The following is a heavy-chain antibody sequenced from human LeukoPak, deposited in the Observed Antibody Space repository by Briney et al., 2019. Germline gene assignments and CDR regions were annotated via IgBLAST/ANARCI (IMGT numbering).Heavy chain of an antibody. D-gene: IGHD3-10*01. V-gene: IGHV3-21*01. J-gene: IGHJ3*02. Sequence: GGSLRLSCAASGFTFSSYSMNWVRQAPGKGLEWVSSISTSSTYIYYADSVKGRFTISRDNAKNSLYLQMNSLRAEDTAVYYCARVPTLMVRGVISAFDIWGQGTMVTVSS. CDR3: ARVPTLMVRGVISAFDI. CDR2: ISTSSTYI. CDR1: GFTFSSYS.